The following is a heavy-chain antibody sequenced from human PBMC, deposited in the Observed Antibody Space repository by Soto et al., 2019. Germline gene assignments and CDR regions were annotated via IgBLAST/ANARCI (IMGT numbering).Heavy chain of an antibody. CDR3: ARESKYDTSGYPPWFAP. J-gene: IGHJ5*02. V-gene: IGHV4-31*03. CDR2: IYYSGST. CDR1: GESISGTIYY. D-gene: IGHD3-22*01. Sequence: ASETLSLTCIVSGESISGTIYYWSWIRQHPGEGLEWIGYIYYSGSTSYNPSLKSRVTISVDTSKNQFSLKLSSVTAADTAVYYCARESKYDTSGYPPWFAPWGQGTLVTVSS.